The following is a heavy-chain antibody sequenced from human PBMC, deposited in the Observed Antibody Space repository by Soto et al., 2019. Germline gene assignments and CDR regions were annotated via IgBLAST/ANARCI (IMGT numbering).Heavy chain of an antibody. Sequence: GGSLRLSCAASGFTFSSYAMHWVRQAPGKGLEWVAVISYDGSNKYYADSVKGRFTISRDNSKNTLYLQMNSLRAEDTAVYYCARAAEYYDSSGYYLDAFDIWGQGTMVTVSS. D-gene: IGHD3-22*01. CDR3: ARAAEYYDSSGYYLDAFDI. J-gene: IGHJ3*02. CDR2: ISYDGSNK. CDR1: GFTFSSYA. V-gene: IGHV3-30-3*01.